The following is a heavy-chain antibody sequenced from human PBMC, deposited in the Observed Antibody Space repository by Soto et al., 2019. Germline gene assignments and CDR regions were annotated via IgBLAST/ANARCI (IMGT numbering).Heavy chain of an antibody. D-gene: IGHD1-26*01. CDR2: IYYSGST. CDR3: ARHPREEWELRSTSFDY. V-gene: IGHV4-39*01. CDR1: GGSISSSSYY. J-gene: IGHJ4*02. Sequence: SETLSLTCTVSGGSISSSSYYWGWIRQPPGKGLEWIGSIYYSGSTYYNPSLKSRVTISVDTSKNQFSLKLSSVTAADTAVYYCARHPREEWELRSTSFDYWGQGTLVTVSS.